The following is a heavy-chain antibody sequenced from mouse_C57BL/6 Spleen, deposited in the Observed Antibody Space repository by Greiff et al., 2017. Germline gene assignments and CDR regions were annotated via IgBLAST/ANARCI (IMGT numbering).Heavy chain of an antibody. CDR2: ISGGGGNT. J-gene: IGHJ1*03. CDR1: GFTFSSYT. CDR3: ARHKGWYFDV. V-gene: IGHV5-9*01. Sequence: EVKLVESGGGLVKPGGSLKLSCAASGFTFSSYTMSWVRQTPEKRLEWVATISGGGGNTYYPDSVKGRFTISRDNAKNTLYLQMSSLRSEETALYYCARHKGWYFDVWGTGTTVTVSS.